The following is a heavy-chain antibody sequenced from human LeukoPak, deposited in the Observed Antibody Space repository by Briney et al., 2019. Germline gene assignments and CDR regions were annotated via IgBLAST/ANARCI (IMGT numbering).Heavy chain of an antibody. J-gene: IGHJ3*02. V-gene: IGHV3-23*01. D-gene: IGHD6-19*01. CDR2: ISGSGGST. Sequence: PGGSLRLSCAASGFTFSSYAMSWVRQAPGKGLEWVSAISGSGGSTYYAVSVKGRFTISRGNSKNTLYLQMNSLRAEDTAVYYCAKVYSSGWYDGDAFDIWGQGTMVTVSS. CDR1: GFTFSSYA. CDR3: AKVYSSGWYDGDAFDI.